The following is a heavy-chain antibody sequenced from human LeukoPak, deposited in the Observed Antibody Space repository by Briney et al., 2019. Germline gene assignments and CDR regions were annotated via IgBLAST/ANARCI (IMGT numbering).Heavy chain of an antibody. CDR1: GGTFSSYA. Sequence: SVKVSRTASGGTFSSYAISWVRQAPGQGLEWMGRIIPILGIANYAQKFQGRVTITADKSTSTAYMELSSLRSEETAVYYCAGGLGYYDILTSYQKGEYYFDYWGQGTLVTVSS. V-gene: IGHV1-69*04. D-gene: IGHD3-9*01. CDR3: AGGLGYYDILTSYQKGEYYFDY. J-gene: IGHJ4*02. CDR2: IIPILGIA.